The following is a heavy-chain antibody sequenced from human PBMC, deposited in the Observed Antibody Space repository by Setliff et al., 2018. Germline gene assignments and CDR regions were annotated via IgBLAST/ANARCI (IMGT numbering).Heavy chain of an antibody. V-gene: IGHV1-69*05. CDR2: TTPMFGTT. CDR3: VRWVDGKADY. Sequence: SVKVSCKASGATFSSYGISWVRQAPGQGLEWMGGTTPMFGTTEYAQKFQGRLTIITDESTNTAFMQLSSLRPEDMAVYYCVRWVDGKADYWGQGTLVTVSS. J-gene: IGHJ4*02. CDR1: GATFSSYG.